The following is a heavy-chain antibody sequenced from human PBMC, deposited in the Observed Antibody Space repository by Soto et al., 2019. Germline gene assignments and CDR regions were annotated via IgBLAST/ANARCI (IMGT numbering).Heavy chain of an antibody. D-gene: IGHD3-9*01. Sequence: QLQLQESGPGLVKPSQTLSLTCTVSGGSISSGGYYWSWIRQHPGKGLEWIGYIYYSGSTYYNPSLKSRVTISVDTSKNQFSLKLSSVTAADTAVYYCARVRAEVILTGSFYYYYGMDVWGQGTTVTVSS. CDR3: ARVRAEVILTGSFYYYYGMDV. V-gene: IGHV4-31*03. CDR1: GGSISSGGYY. J-gene: IGHJ6*02. CDR2: IYYSGST.